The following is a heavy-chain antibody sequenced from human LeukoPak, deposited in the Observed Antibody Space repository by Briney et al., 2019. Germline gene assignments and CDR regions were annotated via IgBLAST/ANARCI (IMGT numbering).Heavy chain of an antibody. CDR1: GFTFSSYG. Sequence: PGGSLRLSCAASGFTFSSYGMHWVRQAPGKGLEWVAVIWYGGSNKYYADSVKGRFTISRDNSKNTLYLQMNSLRAEDTAVYYCAKGPGTVVTLTTPDDHWYFDLWGRGTLVTVSS. D-gene: IGHD4-23*01. J-gene: IGHJ2*01. CDR2: IWYGGSNK. V-gene: IGHV3-30*02. CDR3: AKGPGTVVTLTTPDDHWYFDL.